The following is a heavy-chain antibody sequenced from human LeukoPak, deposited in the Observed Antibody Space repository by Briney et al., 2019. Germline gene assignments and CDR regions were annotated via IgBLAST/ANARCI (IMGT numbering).Heavy chain of an antibody. CDR3: ARGWRGVVPAATDY. J-gene: IGHJ4*02. D-gene: IGHD2-2*01. Sequence: SETLSLTCTVSGGSISSGDYYWSWIRQPPGKGLEWIGYIYYSGSTYYNPPLKSRVTISVDTSKNQFSLKLSSVTAADTAVYYCARGWRGVVPAATDYWGQGTLVTVSS. CDR2: IYYSGST. CDR1: GGSISSGDYY. V-gene: IGHV4-30-4*01.